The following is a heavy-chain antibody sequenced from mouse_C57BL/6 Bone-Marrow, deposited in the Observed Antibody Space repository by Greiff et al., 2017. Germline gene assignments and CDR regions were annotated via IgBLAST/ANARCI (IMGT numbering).Heavy chain of an antibody. CDR3: TTRGYSCLYFAF. V-gene: IGHV14-4*01. J-gene: IGHJ1*03. CDR2: IDPESGGT. Sequence: VQLQQSGAELVRPGASVKLSCKASGYTFTGDYMHWVKQRPGQGLEWIGWIDPESGGTEYDAKFKGKATMTVDTSSSTAYLQLSSLTSEDSAVYYCTTRGYSCLYFAFWGTGTTLTVSS. CDR1: GYTFTGDY. D-gene: IGHD1-2*01.